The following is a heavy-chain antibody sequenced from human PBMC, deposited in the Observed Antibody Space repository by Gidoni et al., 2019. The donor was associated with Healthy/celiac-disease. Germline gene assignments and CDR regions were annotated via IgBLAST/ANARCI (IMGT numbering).Heavy chain of an antibody. CDR3: ARHQAGYSSGWYHFQH. V-gene: IGHV4-39*01. D-gene: IGHD6-19*01. Sequence: QLQLQESGPGLVKPPETLSLTCTVSGGSISSSSYYWGWIRQPPGKGLEWIGSIYYSGSTYYNPSLKSRVTISVDTSKNQFSLKLSSVTAADTAVYYCARHQAGYSSGWYHFQHWGQGTLVTVSS. J-gene: IGHJ1*01. CDR1: GGSISSSSYY. CDR2: IYYSGST.